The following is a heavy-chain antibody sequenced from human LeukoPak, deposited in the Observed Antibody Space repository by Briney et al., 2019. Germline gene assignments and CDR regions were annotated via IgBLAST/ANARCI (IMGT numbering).Heavy chain of an antibody. V-gene: IGHV4-61*05. Sequence: SETLSLTCTVSGGSISSSSYYWGWIRQPPGKGLEWIGYIYYSGSTNYNPSLKSRVTISVDTSKNQFSLKLSSVTAADTAVYYCARVRTAWFGEYLGFDYWGQGTLVTVSS. D-gene: IGHD3-10*01. CDR1: GGSISSSSYY. J-gene: IGHJ4*02. CDR2: IYYSGST. CDR3: ARVRTAWFGEYLGFDY.